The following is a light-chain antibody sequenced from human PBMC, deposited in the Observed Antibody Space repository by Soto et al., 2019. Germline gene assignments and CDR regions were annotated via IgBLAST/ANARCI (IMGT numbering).Light chain of an antibody. CDR1: QSVRSN. CDR2: GAS. Sequence: EIVMTQSPATLSLSPGERATLSCRASQSVRSNFAWYQQKPGQAPRRLIYGASTRATGIPARISGSGSGTEFTLTITSMQSEDFAVYYCQQYNKWRTFGQGTKVDIK. J-gene: IGKJ1*01. CDR3: QQYNKWRT. V-gene: IGKV3-15*01.